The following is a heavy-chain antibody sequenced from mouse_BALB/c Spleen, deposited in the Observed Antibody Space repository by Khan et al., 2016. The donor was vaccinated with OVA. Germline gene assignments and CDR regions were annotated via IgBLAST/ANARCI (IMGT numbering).Heavy chain of an antibody. J-gene: IGHJ3*01. CDR2: INPSNGGT. Sequence: QVQLQQSGAELVEPGASVKLSCKASGYTFTSYYMYWVKQRPGQGLEWIGEINPSNGGTNFNEKFKSKATLTVDKSSSTAYMQLSSLTSEDSAVYYCTRGGYGGFAYWGQGTLVTVSA. CDR1: GYTFTSYY. D-gene: IGHD3-1*01. CDR3: TRGGYGGFAY. V-gene: IGHV1S81*02.